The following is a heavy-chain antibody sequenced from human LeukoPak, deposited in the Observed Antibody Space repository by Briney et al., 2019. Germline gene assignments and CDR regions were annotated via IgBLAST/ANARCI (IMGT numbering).Heavy chain of an antibody. D-gene: IGHD3-10*01. V-gene: IGHV1-2*04. CDR2: INPNSGGT. J-gene: IGHJ4*02. CDR3: ARELYGSGNASFDY. Sequence: ASVKVSCKASGYTFTGYYMHWVRQAPGQGLEWMGWINPNSGGTNYAQKFQGWVTMTRDTSISTAYKELSRLRSDDTAVYYCARELYGSGNASFDYWGQGTLVTVSS. CDR1: GYTFTGYY.